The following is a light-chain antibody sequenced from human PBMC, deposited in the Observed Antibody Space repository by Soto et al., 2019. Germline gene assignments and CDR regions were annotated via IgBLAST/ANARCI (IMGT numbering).Light chain of an antibody. CDR2: GAS. Sequence: EIVLTQSPGTLSLSPGEGATLYCRASQSISSNFLAWYQQKRGQAPRPLIHGASNRATGIPDRFSGSGSGTDFTLTITRLEPEDFAVYYCQQYGGSPRTFGQGTKVDIK. J-gene: IGKJ1*01. V-gene: IGKV3-20*01. CDR1: QSISSNF. CDR3: QQYGGSPRT.